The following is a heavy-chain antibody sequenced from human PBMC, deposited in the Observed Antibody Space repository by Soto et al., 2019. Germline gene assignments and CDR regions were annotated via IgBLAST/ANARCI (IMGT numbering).Heavy chain of an antibody. D-gene: IGHD2-2*01. CDR2: IWYDGSNK. Sequence: QVQLVESGGGVVQPGRSLRLSCAASGFTFSSYGMHWVRQATGKGLEWVAVIWYDGSNKYYADSVKGRFTISRDNSKNTLYLQMNSLRAEDTAVYYCARMVGSTSIYGMDVWGQGTTVTVSS. CDR1: GFTFSSYG. V-gene: IGHV3-33*01. CDR3: ARMVGSTSIYGMDV. J-gene: IGHJ6*02.